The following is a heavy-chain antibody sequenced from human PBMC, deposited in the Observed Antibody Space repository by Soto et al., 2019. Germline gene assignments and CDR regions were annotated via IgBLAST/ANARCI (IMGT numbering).Heavy chain of an antibody. CDR1: GGSISSSSYY. CDR2: IYYSGST. D-gene: IGHD2-2*02. Sequence: SETLSLTCTVSGGSISSSSYYWGWIRQPPGKGLEWIGSIYYSGSTYYNPSLKSRVTISVDTSKNQFSLKLSSVTAADTAVYYCAGTPKVVPAAIESWFDPWGQGTLVTVSS. CDR3: AGTPKVVPAAIESWFDP. V-gene: IGHV4-39*01. J-gene: IGHJ5*02.